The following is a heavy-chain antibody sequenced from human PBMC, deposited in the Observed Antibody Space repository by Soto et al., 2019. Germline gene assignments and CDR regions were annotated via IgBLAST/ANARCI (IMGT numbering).Heavy chain of an antibody. CDR2: IYYSGST. V-gene: IGHV4-39*01. Sequence: NPSETLSLTCTVSGGSISSSSYYWGWIRQPPGKGLEWIGSIYYSGSTYYNPSLKSRVTISVDTSKNQFSLKLSSVTAADTAVYYGARPLPPGPTSSSSYRGQGTLLTVSS. CDR3: ARPLPPGPTSSSSY. CDR1: GGSISSSSYY. J-gene: IGHJ4*02. D-gene: IGHD1-1*01.